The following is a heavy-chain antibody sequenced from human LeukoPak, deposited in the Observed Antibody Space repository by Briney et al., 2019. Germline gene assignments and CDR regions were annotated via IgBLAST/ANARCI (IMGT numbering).Heavy chain of an antibody. CDR3: AKYGITSLSYY. D-gene: IGHD3-16*01. V-gene: IGHV3-23*01. CDR2: ISGSGGST. J-gene: IGHJ4*02. Sequence: GGSLRLSCAASGFTFSSYAMSWVRQAPGEGVEWVSAISGSGGSTYYADSVKGRFTISRDNSKNTLYLQMNSLRAEDTAVYYCAKYGITSLSYYWGQGTLVTVSS. CDR1: GFTFSSYA.